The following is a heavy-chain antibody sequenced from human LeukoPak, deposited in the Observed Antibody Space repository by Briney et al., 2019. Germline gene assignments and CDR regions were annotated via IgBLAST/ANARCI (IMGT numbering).Heavy chain of an antibody. Sequence: GRSLRLSCAASGFTFSSYVMHWVRQAPGKGLEWVSYISSSGSTIYYADSVKGRFTISRDNAKNSLYLQMNSLRAEDTAVHYCAELGITMIGGVWGKGTTVTISS. CDR3: AELGITMIGGV. CDR2: ISSSGSTI. CDR1: GFTFSSYV. V-gene: IGHV3-48*03. D-gene: IGHD3-10*02. J-gene: IGHJ6*04.